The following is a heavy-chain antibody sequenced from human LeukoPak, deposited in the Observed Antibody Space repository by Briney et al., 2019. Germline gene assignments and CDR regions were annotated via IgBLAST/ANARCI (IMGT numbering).Heavy chain of an antibody. J-gene: IGHJ4*02. V-gene: IGHV3-49*03. CDR1: GFTFSSYA. CDR2: IRSKAYDGTT. Sequence: GGSLRLSCAASGFTFSSYAMSWFRQAPGKGLEWVGFIRSKAYDGTTEYAASVKGRFTISRDDSKSIAYLQMNSLKTEDTAVYYCTRGYSSSLTFDYWGQGTLVTVSS. CDR3: TRGYSSSLTFDY. D-gene: IGHD6-13*01.